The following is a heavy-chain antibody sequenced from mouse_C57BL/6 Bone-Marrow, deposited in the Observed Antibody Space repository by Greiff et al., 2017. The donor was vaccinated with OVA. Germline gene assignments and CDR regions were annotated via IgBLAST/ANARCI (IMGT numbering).Heavy chain of an antibody. CDR1: GYTFTSYW. CDR2: IDPSDSYT. D-gene: IGHD1-1*01. CDR3: AREGFITTVVAPFDY. J-gene: IGHJ2*01. Sequence: QVQLKQPGAELVMPGASVKLSCKASGYTFTSYWMHWVKQRPGQGLEWIGEIDPSDSYTNYNQKFKGKSTLTVDKSSSTAYMQLSSLTSEDSAVYYWAREGFITTVVAPFDYWGQGTTLTVSS. V-gene: IGHV1-69*01.